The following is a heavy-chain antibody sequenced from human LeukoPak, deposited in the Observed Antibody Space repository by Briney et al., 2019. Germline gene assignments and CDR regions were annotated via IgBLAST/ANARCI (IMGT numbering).Heavy chain of an antibody. CDR1: GGSFSGYY. Sequence: SETLSLTCAVYGGSFSGYYWSWIRQPPGKGLEWIGTITYSGNTNYNPSLQSRVTISVDTSKNHFSLNLRSVTAADSAVYYCARDVFTRAGWYTDNWGQGTLVTVSS. V-gene: IGHV4-34*01. CDR3: ARDVFTRAGWYTDN. J-gene: IGHJ1*01. D-gene: IGHD6-19*01. CDR2: ITYSGNT.